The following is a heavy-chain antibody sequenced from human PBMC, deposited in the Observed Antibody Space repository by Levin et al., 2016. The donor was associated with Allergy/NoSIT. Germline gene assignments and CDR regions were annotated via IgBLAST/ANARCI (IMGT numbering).Heavy chain of an antibody. CDR2: IVGNGAGI. CDR3: ARDRTPRFDIGEDAFDL. J-gene: IGHJ3*01. V-gene: IGHV3-64*01. Sequence: VRQAPGKGLEYVSGIVGNGAGIYYAKSAKGRFTISRDNSKKSVYLQMGSLRAEDMAVYYCARDRTPRFDIGEDAFDLWGQGTVVTVSS. D-gene: IGHD3-9*01.